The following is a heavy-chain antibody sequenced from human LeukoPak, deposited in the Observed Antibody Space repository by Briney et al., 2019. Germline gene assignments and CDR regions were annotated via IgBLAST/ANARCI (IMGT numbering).Heavy chain of an antibody. D-gene: IGHD2-21*02. V-gene: IGHV3-21*01. Sequence: GGSLRLSCAASEFTFSSYSMNWVRQAPGKRLEWVSSISSSSSYIYYADSVKGRFTISRDNAKNSLYLQMNSLRAEDTAVYYCARDSYCGGDCYSLTTDDAFDIWGQGTMVTVSS. J-gene: IGHJ3*02. CDR1: EFTFSSYS. CDR2: ISSSSSYI. CDR3: ARDSYCGGDCYSLTTDDAFDI.